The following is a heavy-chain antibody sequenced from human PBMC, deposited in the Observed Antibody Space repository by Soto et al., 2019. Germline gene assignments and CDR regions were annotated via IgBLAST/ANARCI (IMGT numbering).Heavy chain of an antibody. V-gene: IGHV1-69*13. J-gene: IGHJ4*02. CDR1: GGTFSSYA. CDR3: AREGEINYDSSGCLLSY. Sequence: VKVSCKASGGTFSSYAISWVRQAPGQGLEWMGGIIPIFGTANYAQKFQGRVTITADESTSTAYMELSSLRSEDTAVYSCAREGEINYDSSGCLLSYWGQGTLVTVSS. CDR2: IIPIFGTA. D-gene: IGHD3-22*01.